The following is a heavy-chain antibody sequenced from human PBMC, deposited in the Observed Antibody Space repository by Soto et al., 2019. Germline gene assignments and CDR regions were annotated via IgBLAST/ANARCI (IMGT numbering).Heavy chain of an antibody. V-gene: IGHV4-39*01. CDR2: IYYSGST. CDR3: ARPTSREAGIAAAGTLVWFNP. J-gene: IGHJ5*02. D-gene: IGHD6-13*01. CDR1: GGSISSSSYY. Sequence: QLQLQESGPGLVKPSETLSLTCTVSGGSISSSSYYWGWIRQPPGKGLEWIGSIYYSGSTYYNPSLKSRVTISVDTSKNQFSLKLSSVTAADTAVYYCARPTSREAGIAAAGTLVWFNPWGQGTLVTVSS.